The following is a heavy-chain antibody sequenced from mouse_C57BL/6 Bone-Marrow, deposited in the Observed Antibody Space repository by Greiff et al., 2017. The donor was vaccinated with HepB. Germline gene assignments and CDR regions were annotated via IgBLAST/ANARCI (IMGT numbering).Heavy chain of an antibody. CDR1: GFPITSGYY. CDR2: ITHSGET. D-gene: IGHD3-2*02. CDR3: AGDRSGGRNYWYFDV. V-gene: IGHV12-3*01. J-gene: IGHJ1*03. Sequence: QVQLQQSGPGLVKPSQSLFLTCSITGFPITSGYYWIWIRQSPGKPLEWMGYITHSGETFYNPSLQSPISITRETSKNQFFLQLNSVTTEDTAMYYCAGDRSGGRNYWYFDVWGTGTTVTVSS.